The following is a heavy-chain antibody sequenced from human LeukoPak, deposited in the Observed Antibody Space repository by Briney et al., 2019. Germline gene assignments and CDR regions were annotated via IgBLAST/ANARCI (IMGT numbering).Heavy chain of an antibody. CDR2: IYYSGST. CDR3: ARGGYYGSGFDY. CDR1: GGSISSSY. J-gene: IGHJ4*02. D-gene: IGHD3-10*01. V-gene: IGHV4-59*01. Sequence: SETLSLTCTVSGGSISSSYWSWIRQPPGKGLEWIGYIYYSGSTNYNPSLKSRVTISVDTSKNQFSLKLSSVTAADTAVYYCARGGYYGSGFDYWGQGTLVTVSS.